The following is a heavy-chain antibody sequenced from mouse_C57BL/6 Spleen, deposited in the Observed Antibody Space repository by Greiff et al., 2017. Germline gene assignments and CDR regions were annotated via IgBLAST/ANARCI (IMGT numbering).Heavy chain of an antibody. CDR2: INPGSGGT. CDR3: ARHHSAPLDY. Sequence: QVQLKESGAELVRPGTSVKVSCKASGYAFTNYLIEWVKQGPGQGLEWIGVINPGSGGTNYNEKFKGRATLTADKSSSTAYMQLSSLTSEDSAVYVCARHHSAPLDYGGQGTTLTVSS. J-gene: IGHJ2*01. V-gene: IGHV1-54*01. CDR1: GYAFTNYL.